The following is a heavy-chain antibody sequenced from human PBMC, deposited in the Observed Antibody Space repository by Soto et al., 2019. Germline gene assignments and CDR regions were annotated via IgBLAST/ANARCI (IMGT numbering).Heavy chain of an antibody. CDR3: ARTELDPFITIFGVVNNRDYYYGMDV. J-gene: IGHJ6*02. CDR1: GYSFTSYW. V-gene: IGHV5-51*01. D-gene: IGHD3-3*01. Sequence: PGESLKISCKGSGYSFTSYWIGWVRQMPGKGLEWMGIIYPGDSDTRYSPSFQGQVTISVDKSISTAYLQWSSLKASDTAMYYCARTELDPFITIFGVVNNRDYYYGMDVWGQGTTVTVSS. CDR2: IYPGDSDT.